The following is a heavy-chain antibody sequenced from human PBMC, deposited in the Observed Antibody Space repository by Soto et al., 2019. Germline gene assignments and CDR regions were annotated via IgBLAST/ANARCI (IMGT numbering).Heavy chain of an antibody. CDR3: ARSQGSSTSLEIYYYYYYGMDV. J-gene: IGHJ6*02. CDR1: GGTFSSDA. D-gene: IGHD2-2*01. CDR2: IIPISGTA. Sequence: QVQLVQSGAEVKKPGSSVKVSCKASGGTFSSDAISWVRQAPGQGLEWMGGIIPISGTANYAQKFQGRVTITADESTSTAYMELSSRRSEDTAVYYCARSQGSSTSLEIYYYYYYGMDVWGQGTTVTVSS. V-gene: IGHV1-69*01.